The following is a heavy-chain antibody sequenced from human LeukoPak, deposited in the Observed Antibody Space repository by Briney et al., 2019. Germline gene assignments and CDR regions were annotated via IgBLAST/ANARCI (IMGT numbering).Heavy chain of an antibody. V-gene: IGHV4-59*01. J-gene: IGHJ3*02. CDR1: GVSISDYY. Sequence: SETLSLTCTVSGVSISDYYWNWIRQPPGKGREWIGYVHYSGSTNYNPSLKSRVTMSIDTSKNQFSLRLSSVTAADTAVYYCARYEVGSSWAQAFHISGQGTMVTVSS. D-gene: IGHD6-13*01. CDR2: VHYSGST. CDR3: ARYEVGSSWAQAFHI.